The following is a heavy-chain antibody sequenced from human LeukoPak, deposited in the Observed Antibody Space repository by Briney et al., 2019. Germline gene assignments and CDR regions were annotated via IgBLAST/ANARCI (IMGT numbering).Heavy chain of an antibody. CDR1: GFTFSSYG. CDR2: ISGSGGST. Sequence: PGGTLRLSCAASGFTFSSYGMSWVRQAPGKGLEGVSAISGSGGSTYYADSVKGRFTISRDNSKNTLYLQMNSLRAEDTAVYYCAKTWWGIAVAGQLDYWGQGTLVTVSS. J-gene: IGHJ4*02. D-gene: IGHD6-19*01. V-gene: IGHV3-23*01. CDR3: AKTWWGIAVAGQLDY.